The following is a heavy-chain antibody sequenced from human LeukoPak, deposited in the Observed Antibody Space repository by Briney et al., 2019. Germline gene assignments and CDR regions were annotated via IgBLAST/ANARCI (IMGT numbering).Heavy chain of an antibody. V-gene: IGHV7-4-1*02. CDR3: ARGYDSSGYFSD. J-gene: IGHJ4*02. Sequence: GASVKVSCKASGYTFTSYDINWVRQAPGQGLEWMGWIDTNTGNPTYAQGFTGQLVFSLDTSVSTAYLQISSLKAEDTAEYFCARGYDSSGYFSDWGQGTLVTVSS. CDR1: GYTFTSYD. D-gene: IGHD3-22*01. CDR2: IDTNTGNP.